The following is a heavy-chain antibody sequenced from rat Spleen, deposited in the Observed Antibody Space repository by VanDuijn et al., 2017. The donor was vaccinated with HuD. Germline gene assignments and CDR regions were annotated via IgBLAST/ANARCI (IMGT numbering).Heavy chain of an antibody. Sequence: EVQLQESGPGLVKPSQSLSLTCSVTGYSITSNSWGWIRKFPGDKMDWMAYISYSGNTGYNPSLKSRISITRNTSKNQFCLQLNSVTTEDTATYYCAKSSITMMVITPFDYWGQGVMVTVSS. CDR2: ISYSGNT. V-gene: IGHV3-1*01. CDR3: AKSSITMMVITPFDY. D-gene: IGHD1-12*03. J-gene: IGHJ2*01. CDR1: GYSITSNS.